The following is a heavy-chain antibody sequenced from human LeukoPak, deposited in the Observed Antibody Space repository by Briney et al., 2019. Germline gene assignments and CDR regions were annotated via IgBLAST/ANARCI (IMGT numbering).Heavy chain of an antibody. V-gene: IGHV3-48*03. CDR2: ISSSGSVK. Sequence: GGSLRLSCAASGFTVSSYEMNWVRQAPGKGLEWVSYISSSGSVKFYADSVKGRFTISRDNAKNSLHLQMNSLGAEDTAVYYCARDWLRLGYWGQGTLVTVSS. J-gene: IGHJ4*02. CDR3: ARDWLRLGY. CDR1: GFTVSSYE. D-gene: IGHD5-12*01.